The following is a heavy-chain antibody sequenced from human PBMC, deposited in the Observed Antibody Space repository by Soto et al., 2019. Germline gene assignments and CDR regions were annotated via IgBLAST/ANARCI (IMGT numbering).Heavy chain of an antibody. D-gene: IGHD3-9*01. Sequence: SETLSLTCTVSGGSISSGDYYWSWIRQPPGKGLEWIGYIYYSGSTNYNPSLKSRVTISVDTSKNQFSLKLSSVTAADTAVYYCAISYYDILTGYSLAFDIWGQGTMVTVSS. CDR1: GGSISSGDYY. J-gene: IGHJ3*02. V-gene: IGHV4-30-4*01. CDR3: AISYYDILTGYSLAFDI. CDR2: IYYSGST.